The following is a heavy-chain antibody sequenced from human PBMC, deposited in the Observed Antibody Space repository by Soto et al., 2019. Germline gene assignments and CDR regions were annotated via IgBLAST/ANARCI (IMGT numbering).Heavy chain of an antibody. CDR1: GGYISNGGYY. D-gene: IGHD2-2*01. Sequence: SETLCLTSTVSGGYISNGGYYWSWIRQHPGKGLEWIGYIYYSGSTYYNPSLKSRVTISVDTSKNQFSLKLSSVTASDTAVYYCTRDSYLNWFDPWGQGTLVTVSS. CDR2: IYYSGST. CDR3: TRDSYLNWFDP. V-gene: IGHV4-31*03. J-gene: IGHJ5*02.